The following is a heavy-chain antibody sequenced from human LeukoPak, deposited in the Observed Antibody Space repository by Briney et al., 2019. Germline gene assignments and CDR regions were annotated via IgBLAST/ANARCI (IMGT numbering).Heavy chain of an antibody. J-gene: IGHJ4*02. Sequence: GASVKVSCKASGYTFTSYGISWVRQAPGQGLEWMGWISAYNGNANYAQKLQGRVTMTTDTSTSTAYMELRSLRSDDTAVYYCARDGYCSGGSCYAPDYWGQGTLVTVSS. V-gene: IGHV1-18*01. D-gene: IGHD2-15*01. CDR1: GYTFTSYG. CDR3: ARDGYCSGGSCYAPDY. CDR2: ISAYNGNA.